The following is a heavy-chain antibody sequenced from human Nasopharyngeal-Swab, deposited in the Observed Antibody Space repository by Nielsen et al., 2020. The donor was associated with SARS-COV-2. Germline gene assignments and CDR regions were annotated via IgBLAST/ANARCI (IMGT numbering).Heavy chain of an antibody. CDR1: GFTFSSYA. Sequence: GESLKISCAASGFTFSSYAMSWVRQAPGKGLEWVSAISGSGGSTYYADSVKGRFTISRAHSKNTLYLQMNSLRAEDTAVYYCAKGWFGESRRPLDDAFDIWGQGTMVTVSS. CDR2: ISGSGGST. D-gene: IGHD3-10*01. J-gene: IGHJ3*02. V-gene: IGHV3-23*01. CDR3: AKGWFGESRRPLDDAFDI.